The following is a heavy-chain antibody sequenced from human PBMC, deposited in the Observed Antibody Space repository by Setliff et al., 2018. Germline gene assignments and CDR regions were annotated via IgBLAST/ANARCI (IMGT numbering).Heavy chain of an antibody. CDR3: ARVGQLLDYYYYYYMDV. Sequence: PSETLSLTCTVSGGSISSYYWSWIRQPPGKGLEWIGYIYTSGSTNYNPSLKSRVTISVDTSKNQFSLKLSSVTAADTAVYYCARVGQLLDYYYYYYMDVWGKGTTVTVSS. CDR1: GGSISSYY. D-gene: IGHD2-2*01. CDR2: IYTSGST. V-gene: IGHV4-4*08. J-gene: IGHJ6*03.